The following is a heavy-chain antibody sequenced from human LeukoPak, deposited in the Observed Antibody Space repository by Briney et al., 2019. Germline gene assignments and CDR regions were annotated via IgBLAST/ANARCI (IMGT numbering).Heavy chain of an antibody. CDR1: GFTFSSYA. CDR2: ISYDGSNK. V-gene: IGHV3-30-3*01. J-gene: IGHJ4*02. D-gene: IGHD6-6*01. Sequence: GGSLRLSCAASGFTFSSYAMHWVRQAPGKGLEWVAIISYDGSNKYYADSVKGRFTISRDNSKSTLYLQMNSPRAEDTAVYYCARSKSSSSPNFDYWGQGTLVTVSS. CDR3: ARSKSSSSPNFDY.